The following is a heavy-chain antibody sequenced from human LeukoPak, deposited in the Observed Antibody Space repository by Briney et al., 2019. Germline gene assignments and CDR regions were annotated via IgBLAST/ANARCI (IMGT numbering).Heavy chain of an antibody. Sequence: ASVKVSCKVSGYTLTELSMHWVRQAPGKGLEWLGWISVYNVNTNYAQKLQGRVTMTTDTSTSTVYMELRSLRSDDTAVYYCARDYSGYDGFDYWGQGTLVTVSS. CDR2: ISVYNVNT. D-gene: IGHD5-12*01. CDR3: ARDYSGYDGFDY. J-gene: IGHJ4*02. V-gene: IGHV1-18*01. CDR1: GYTLTELS.